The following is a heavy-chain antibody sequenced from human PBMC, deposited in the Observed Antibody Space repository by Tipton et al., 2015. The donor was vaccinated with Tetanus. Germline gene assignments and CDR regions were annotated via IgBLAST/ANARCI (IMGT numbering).Heavy chain of an antibody. V-gene: IGHV1-46*01. D-gene: IGHD2/OR15-2a*01. J-gene: IGHJ4*02. Sequence: QSGPEVKKPGASVKVSCQASGYTFINHNMHWVRQAPGQGLEWMGIIIPSGGNTRHAQKFQGRVTMTRDTSTSTVYMELSSPRSEDAAVYYCARVNVSVYGTQVDYFLDSWGQGTLVTVSS. CDR1: GYTFINHN. CDR3: ARVNVSVYGTQVDYFLDS. CDR2: IIPSGGNT.